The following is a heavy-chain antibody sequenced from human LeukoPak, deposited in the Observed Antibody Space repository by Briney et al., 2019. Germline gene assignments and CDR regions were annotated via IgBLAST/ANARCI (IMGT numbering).Heavy chain of an antibody. CDR2: IIPILGIA. D-gene: IGHD3-10*01. CDR1: GGTFSSYA. Sequence: GASVKVSCKASGGTFSSYAISWVRQAPGQGLEWMGRIIPILGIANYAQKFQGRVTITADKSTSTAYMELSSLRSEDTAVYYCASQYGSGSYYNYYGMDVWGQGTTVTVSS. J-gene: IGHJ6*02. V-gene: IGHV1-69*04. CDR3: ASQYGSGSYYNYYGMDV.